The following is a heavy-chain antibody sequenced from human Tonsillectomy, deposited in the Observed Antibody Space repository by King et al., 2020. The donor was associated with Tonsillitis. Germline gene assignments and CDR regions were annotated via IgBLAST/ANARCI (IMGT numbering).Heavy chain of an antibody. Sequence: VQLVESGGGVVQPGRSLRLSCAASGFTFSSYGMHWVRPAPGKGLEWVAVISYDGSNKYYADSVKGRFTISRDNSKNTLYLQMNSLRAEDTAVYYCAKAGDGWFGELPDYWGQGTLVTVSS. V-gene: IGHV3-30*18. D-gene: IGHD3-10*01. CDR3: AKAGDGWFGELPDY. CDR2: ISYDGSNK. J-gene: IGHJ4*02. CDR1: GFTFSSYG.